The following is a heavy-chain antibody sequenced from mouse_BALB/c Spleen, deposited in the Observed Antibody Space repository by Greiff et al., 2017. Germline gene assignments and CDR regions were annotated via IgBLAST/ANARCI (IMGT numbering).Heavy chain of an antibody. V-gene: IGHV1-18*01. CDR1: GYSFTGYT. J-gene: IGHJ2*01. D-gene: IGHD1-1*01. CDR3: ARSVTTVVNYFDY. Sequence: VQLQQSGPELVKPGASMKISCKASGYSFTGYTMNWVKQSHGKNLEWIGLINPYNGGTSYNQKFKGKATLTVDKSSSTAYMELLSLTSVDSAVYFCARSVTTVVNYFDYWGQGTTLTVSS. CDR2: INPYNGGT.